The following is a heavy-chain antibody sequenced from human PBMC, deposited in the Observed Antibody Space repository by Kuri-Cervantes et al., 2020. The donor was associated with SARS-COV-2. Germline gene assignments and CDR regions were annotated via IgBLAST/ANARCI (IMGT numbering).Heavy chain of an antibody. CDR3: ARGRPYRPGVVVVPAADNYFDY. Sequence: SETLSLTCTVPGGSISSYYWSWIRQPPGKGLEWIGEINHSGSTNYNPSLKSRVTISVDTSKNQFSLKLSSVTAADTAVYYCARGRPYRPGVVVVPAADNYFDYWGQGTLVTVSS. CDR1: GGSISSYY. J-gene: IGHJ4*02. D-gene: IGHD2-2*01. V-gene: IGHV4-34*01. CDR2: INHSGST.